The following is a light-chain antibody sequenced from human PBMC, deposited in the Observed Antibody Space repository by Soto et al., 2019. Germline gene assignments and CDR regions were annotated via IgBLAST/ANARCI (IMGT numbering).Light chain of an antibody. CDR1: SNDLGVYSY. J-gene: IGLJ2*01. CDR3: TSYISSSSLVV. V-gene: IGLV2-14*01. CDR2: DVS. Sequence: QSVLTQPASVSGSPGQSITISCTGTSNDLGVYSYVSWYQQHPGKAPELMIYDVSNRPSGVSNRFSGSRSGNTASLTISGLQAEDEADYYCTSYISSSSLVVFGGGTKVTVL.